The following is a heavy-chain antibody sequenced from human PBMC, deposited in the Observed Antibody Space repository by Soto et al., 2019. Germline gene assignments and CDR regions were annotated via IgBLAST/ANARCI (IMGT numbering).Heavy chain of an antibody. Sequence: QVQLVQSGAEVKKPGASVKVSCKAPGYTFTSYGISWVRQAPGQGLEWMGWISDYNGNTNYAQKLQGRVTMTTDTSTSTADMELRSLRSDDTDVYYCASATWGPRVRGVMPDYWGQGTLVTVSS. V-gene: IGHV1-18*01. CDR2: ISDYNGNT. J-gene: IGHJ4*02. CDR3: ASATWGPRVRGVMPDY. CDR1: GYTFTSYG. D-gene: IGHD3-10*01.